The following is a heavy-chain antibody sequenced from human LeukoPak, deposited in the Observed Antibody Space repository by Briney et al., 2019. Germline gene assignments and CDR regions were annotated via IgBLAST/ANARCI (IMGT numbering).Heavy chain of an antibody. V-gene: IGHV3-48*02. J-gene: IGHJ5*02. CDR2: ISSNSSTI. CDR1: GFTFSSYS. Sequence: GGSLRLSCAASGFTFSSYSMNWVRQAPGKGLEWVSYISSNSSTIYYADSEKGRFTISRDNAKNSLYLQMNSLRDEDTAVYYCARGDIVATLPRGWFDPWGQGTLVTVSS. CDR3: ARGDIVATLPRGWFDP. D-gene: IGHD5-12*01.